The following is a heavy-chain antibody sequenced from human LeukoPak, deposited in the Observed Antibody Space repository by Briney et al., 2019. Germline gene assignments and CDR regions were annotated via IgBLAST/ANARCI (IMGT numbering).Heavy chain of an antibody. CDR1: GGSISSSSYY. Sequence: PSETLSLTCTVSGGSISSSSYYWGWIRQPPGKGLEWIGSIYYSGSTYYNPSLKSRVTISVDTSKNQFSLKLSSVTAADTAVYYCARGRRRGSYRPHFDYWGQGTLVTVSS. D-gene: IGHD3-16*02. CDR2: IYYSGST. CDR3: ARGRRRGSYRPHFDY. J-gene: IGHJ4*02. V-gene: IGHV4-39*01.